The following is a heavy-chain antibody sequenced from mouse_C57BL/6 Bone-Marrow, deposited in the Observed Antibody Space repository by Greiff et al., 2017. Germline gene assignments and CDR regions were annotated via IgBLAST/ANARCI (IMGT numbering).Heavy chain of an antibody. CDR2: ISSGSSTI. Sequence: EVQVVESGGGLVKPGGSLKLSCAASGFTFSDYGMHWVRQAPEKGLEWVAYISSGSSTIYYADTVKGRFTISRDNAKNTLFLQMTSLRSEDTAMYYCARGGSLAWFAYWGQGTLVTVSA. V-gene: IGHV5-17*01. J-gene: IGHJ3*01. CDR3: ARGGSLAWFAY. CDR1: GFTFSDYG.